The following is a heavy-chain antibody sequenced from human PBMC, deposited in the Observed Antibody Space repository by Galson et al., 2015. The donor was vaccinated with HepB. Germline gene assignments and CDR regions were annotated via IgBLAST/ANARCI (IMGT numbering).Heavy chain of an antibody. D-gene: IGHD3-22*01. J-gene: IGHJ6*02. CDR3: AKEIYDSETYSYYGMDV. V-gene: IGHV3-30*18. CDR2: ISHDGRDE. CDR1: GFTFSSYG. Sequence: SLRLSCAASGFTFSSYGMHWVRQAPGKGLEWVAVISHDGRDETYADSVKGRFTISRDNSQNTLFLQVGGLRAEDTAVYYCAKEIYDSETYSYYGMDVWGQGTTVTVPS.